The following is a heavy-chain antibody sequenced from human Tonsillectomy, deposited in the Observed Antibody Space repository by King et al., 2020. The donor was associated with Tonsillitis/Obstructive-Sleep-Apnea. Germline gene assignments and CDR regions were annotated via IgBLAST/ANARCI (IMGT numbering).Heavy chain of an antibody. Sequence: VQLVESGGGLVQPGGSLRLSCAASGFAVSSNYMSWVRQAPGKGLEWVSVIYSGGSTYYADSVKGRFTISRDNSKNTLYLQMNSLRAEDTAVYYCARALYYGDRFDYWGQGTLVTVSS. D-gene: IGHD4-17*01. CDR1: GFAVSSNY. CDR2: IYSGGST. V-gene: IGHV3-66*01. J-gene: IGHJ4*02. CDR3: ARALYYGDRFDY.